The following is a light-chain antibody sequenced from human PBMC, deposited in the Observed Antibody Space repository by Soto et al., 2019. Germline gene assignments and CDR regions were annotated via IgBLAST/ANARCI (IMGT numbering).Light chain of an antibody. Sequence: DIQITQSPSTLSASVGDRVTITCRASQSISSWLAWYQQKPGKAPKLLIYDASSLESGVPSRFRGSGSGTEFTLTISSLQPDDFATYYCQQYNSYSPVTFGQGTKVDI. V-gene: IGKV1-5*01. CDR1: QSISSW. CDR2: DAS. J-gene: IGKJ1*01. CDR3: QQYNSYSPVT.